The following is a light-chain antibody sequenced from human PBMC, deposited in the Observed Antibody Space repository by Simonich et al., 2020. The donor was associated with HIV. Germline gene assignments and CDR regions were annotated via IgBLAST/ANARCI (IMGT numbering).Light chain of an antibody. J-gene: IGKJ4*01. Sequence: DIVMTQSPDSLAVSLGERATINCKSSQSVVYSSNNKNYLAWYQQKPGQPPKLLIYWASTRESGVPDRFSGSGSGTDFTLIISSLQAEDVAVYYCQQYYSTPLTFGGGTKVEIK. V-gene: IGKV4-1*01. CDR3: QQYYSTPLT. CDR2: WAS. CDR1: QSVVYSSNNKNY.